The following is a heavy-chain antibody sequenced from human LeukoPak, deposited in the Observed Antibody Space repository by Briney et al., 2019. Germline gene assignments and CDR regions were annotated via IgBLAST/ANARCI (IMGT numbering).Heavy chain of an antibody. V-gene: IGHV3-48*04. CDR1: GFTFIRYS. J-gene: IGHJ4*02. D-gene: IGHD3-10*01. CDR3: ARESQYYYASGTY. Sequence: GGSLRLSCASSGFTFIRYSMNGVGQARGKGLEGVSFISSSVRTIKYADSVKGRFTTSRANANNSLYLQMNSLRAEDTSVYDCARESQYYYASGTYWSQGTLVTVSS. CDR2: ISSSVRTI.